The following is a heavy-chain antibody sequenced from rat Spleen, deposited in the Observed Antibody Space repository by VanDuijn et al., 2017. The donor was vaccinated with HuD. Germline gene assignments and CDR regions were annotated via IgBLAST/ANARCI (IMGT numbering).Heavy chain of an antibody. CDR3: AWAIRAPY. V-gene: IGHV6-6*01. CDR1: GFTFSSAW. Sequence: EVQVLESGGGLVQPGNSLKLSCATSGFTFSSAWMYWYRQFPEKRLEWVARIKAKSNNYATDYTESVKGRFTISRDDSKSSIYLQMNNLKEEDTAIYYCAWAIRAPYWGQGVMVTVSS. J-gene: IGHJ2*01. D-gene: IGHD4-3*01. CDR2: IKAKSNNYAT.